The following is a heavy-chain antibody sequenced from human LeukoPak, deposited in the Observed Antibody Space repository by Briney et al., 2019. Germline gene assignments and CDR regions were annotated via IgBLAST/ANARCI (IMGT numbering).Heavy chain of an antibody. Sequence: PSETLPLTCTVSGGSISSYYWSWIRQPPGKGLEWIGYIYYSGSTNYNPSLKSRVTISVDTSKNQFSLKLSSVTAADTAVYYCARLHYDSSGYYYEEGYYFDYWGQGTLVTVSS. CDR1: GGSISSYY. V-gene: IGHV4-59*08. D-gene: IGHD3-22*01. CDR2: IYYSGST. J-gene: IGHJ4*02. CDR3: ARLHYDSSGYYYEEGYYFDY.